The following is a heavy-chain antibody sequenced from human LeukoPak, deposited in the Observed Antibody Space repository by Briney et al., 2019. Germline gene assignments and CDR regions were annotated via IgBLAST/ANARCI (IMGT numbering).Heavy chain of an antibody. CDR2: ISGSGGST. D-gene: IGHD3-22*01. V-gene: IGHV3-23*01. CDR3: AKDPPYDSSGHRVY. CDR1: GFTFSSYA. Sequence: GGSLRLSCAASGFTFSSYAMSWVRQAPGKGPEWVSAISGSGGSTYYADSVKGRFTISRDNSKNTLYLQMNSLRAEDTAVYYCAKDPPYDSSGHRVYWCQGTLVTVSS. J-gene: IGHJ4*02.